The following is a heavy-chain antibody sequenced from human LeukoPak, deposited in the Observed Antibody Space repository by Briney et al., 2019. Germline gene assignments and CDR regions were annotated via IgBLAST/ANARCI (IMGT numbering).Heavy chain of an antibody. Sequence: SGTLSLTCAVSGDSISSIDWWTWVRLSPEKGLEWIGEIHHSGKTNYNPSLKSRVNISLDKSKNHFSLRVNSVVAADTAIYYCARAPDTAIPYYYMDVWGKGTTVTVSS. CDR2: IHHSGKT. CDR1: GDSISSIDW. V-gene: IGHV4-4*02. J-gene: IGHJ6*03. CDR3: ARAPDTAIPYYYMDV. D-gene: IGHD5-18*01.